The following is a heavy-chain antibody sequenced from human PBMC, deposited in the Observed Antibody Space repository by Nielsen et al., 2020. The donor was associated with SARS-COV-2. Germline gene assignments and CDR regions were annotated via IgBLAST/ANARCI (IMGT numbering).Heavy chain of an antibody. CDR3: VGGDIVHPASFDY. V-gene: IGHV3-48*03. CDR2: ISSSGSTI. J-gene: IGHJ4*02. CDR1: GFTFSSYE. Sequence: GSLRLSCAASGFTFSSYEMNWVRQAPGKGLEWVSYISSSGSTIYYADSVKGRFTISRDNAKNSLYLQMNSLRAEDTAVYYCVGGDIVHPASFDYWGQGTLVTVSS. D-gene: IGHD2-15*01.